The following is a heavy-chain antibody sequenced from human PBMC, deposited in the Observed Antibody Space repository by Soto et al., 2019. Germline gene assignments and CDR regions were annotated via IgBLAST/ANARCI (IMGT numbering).Heavy chain of an antibody. V-gene: IGHV3-30-3*01. J-gene: IGHJ6*02. CDR3: AREAHYYDFWSGYSAFMGGYYYGMDV. D-gene: IGHD3-3*01. CDR2: ISYDGSNK. CDR1: GFTFSSYA. Sequence: GGSLRLSCAASGFTFSSYAMHWVRQSPGKGLEWVAVISYDGSNKYYADSVKGRFTISRDNSKNTLYLQMNSLRAEDTAVYYCAREAHYYDFWSGYSAFMGGYYYGMDVWGQGTTVTVSS.